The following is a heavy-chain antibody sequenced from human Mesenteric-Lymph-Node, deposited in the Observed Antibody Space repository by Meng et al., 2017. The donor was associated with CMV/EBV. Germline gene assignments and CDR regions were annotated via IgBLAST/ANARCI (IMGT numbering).Heavy chain of an antibody. J-gene: IGHJ4*02. CDR3: ARDPIKGAPDHFDY. V-gene: IGHV3-30*04. D-gene: IGHD3-16*01. CDR1: GFTLSNFP. CDR2: ISWDGRVT. Sequence: VSGFTLSNFPMHWIRQAPGKGLEWVAVISWDGRVTKYADSVQGRFTISRDLSKNTLFLQTNSLRLDDTAIYYCARDPIKGAPDHFDYWGQGTLVTVSS.